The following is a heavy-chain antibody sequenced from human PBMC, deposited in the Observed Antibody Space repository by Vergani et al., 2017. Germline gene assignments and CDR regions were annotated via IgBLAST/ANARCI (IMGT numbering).Heavy chain of an antibody. CDR3: ARVQELYDFWSGYSVRYYYYMDV. CDR1: GGSFSGYY. V-gene: IGHV4-34*01. D-gene: IGHD3-3*01. J-gene: IGHJ6*03. Sequence: QVQLQQWGAGLLKPSETLSLTCAVYGGSFSGYYWSCIRQPPGKGLEWIGEINHSGSTNYNPSLKSRVTISVDTSKNQFSLKLSSVTAAYTAVYYCARVQELYDFWSGYSVRYYYYMDVSGK. CDR2: INHSGST.